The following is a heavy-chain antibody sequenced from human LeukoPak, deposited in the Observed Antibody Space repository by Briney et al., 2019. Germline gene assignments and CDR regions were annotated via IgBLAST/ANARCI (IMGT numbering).Heavy chain of an antibody. V-gene: IGHV3-21*01. Sequence: GGSLRLSCGASGFYFSSYSMNWVRQAPGKGQEWVSSINSGSTYMYYADSVKGRFTTSRDNAKNSLHLQMSSLRAEDTAVYFCARVEATTGRNYHYYYMDVWGKGTTVTVSS. J-gene: IGHJ6*03. CDR1: GFYFSSYS. CDR3: ARVEATTGRNYHYYYMDV. D-gene: IGHD1-1*01. CDR2: INSGSTYM.